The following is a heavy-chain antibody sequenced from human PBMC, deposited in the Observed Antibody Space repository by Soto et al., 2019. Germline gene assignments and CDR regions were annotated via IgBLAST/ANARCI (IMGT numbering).Heavy chain of an antibody. Sequence: ASVKVSCKASGGTFSSYAISWVRQAPGQGLEWMGGIIPTFGTANYAQKFQGRVTITADESTSTAYMELSSLRSEDTAVYYCAGDRSAASGRYYYYGMDVWGQGTTVTVSS. J-gene: IGHJ6*02. CDR2: IIPTFGTA. CDR3: AGDRSAASGRYYYYGMDV. D-gene: IGHD3-10*01. CDR1: GGTFSSYA. V-gene: IGHV1-69*13.